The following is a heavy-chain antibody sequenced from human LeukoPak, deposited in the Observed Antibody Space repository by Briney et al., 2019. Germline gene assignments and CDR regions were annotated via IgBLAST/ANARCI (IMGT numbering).Heavy chain of an antibody. D-gene: IGHD4-17*01. CDR3: ARIPPTVTTSNVIDY. CDR1: GGSFSGYY. CDR2: INHSGST. V-gene: IGHV4-34*01. Sequence: SETLSLTCAVYGGSFSGYYWSWIRQPPGKGLEWIGEINHSGSTNYNPSLKSRVTISVDTSKNQFSLKLSPVTAADTAVYYCARIPPTVTTSNVIDYWGQGTLVTVSS. J-gene: IGHJ4*02.